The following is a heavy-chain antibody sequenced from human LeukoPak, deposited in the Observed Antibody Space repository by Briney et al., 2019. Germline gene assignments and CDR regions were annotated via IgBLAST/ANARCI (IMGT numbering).Heavy chain of an antibody. CDR1: GCSFTNYW. D-gene: IGHD3/OR15-3a*01. CDR2: IYPGDSDT. V-gene: IGHV5-51*01. Sequence: GESLKISCKGSGCSFTNYWIAWVRQMPGKGLEWMGIIYPGDSDTRYSPSFQGQVSISADKSISTAYLQWSSLKASDTAMYYCARRAGRDWFFDYWGQVTLVTVSS. J-gene: IGHJ4*02. CDR3: ARRAGRDWFFDY.